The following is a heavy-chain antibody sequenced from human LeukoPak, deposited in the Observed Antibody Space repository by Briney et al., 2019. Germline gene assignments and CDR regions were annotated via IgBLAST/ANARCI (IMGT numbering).Heavy chain of an antibody. CDR3: ARLDTYCSSTSCYKHFDY. CDR2: ISGSGGST. J-gene: IGHJ4*02. CDR1: GFTFSSYA. V-gene: IGHV3-23*01. Sequence: GGSLRLSCAASGFTFSSYAMSWVRQAPGKGLEWVSTISGSGGSTYYADSVKGRFTISRDNSKNTLYLQMNSLRAEDTAVYYCARLDTYCSSTSCYKHFDYWGQGTLVTVSS. D-gene: IGHD2-2*02.